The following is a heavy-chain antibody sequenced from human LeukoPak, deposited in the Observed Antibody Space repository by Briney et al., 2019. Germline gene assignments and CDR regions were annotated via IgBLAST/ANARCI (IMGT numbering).Heavy chain of an antibody. CDR3: ARSGPNWRSWFDP. CDR1: GFTFSDYY. CDR2: ISSSGGTI. D-gene: IGHD1-1*01. V-gene: IGHV3-11*01. Sequence: PGGSLRLSCAASGFTFSDYYMSWIRQAPGKGLEWVSYISSSGGTIYYADSVKGRFTISRDNAKNSLYLQMNSLRAEDTAVYYCARSGPNWRSWFDPWGQGTLVTVSS. J-gene: IGHJ5*02.